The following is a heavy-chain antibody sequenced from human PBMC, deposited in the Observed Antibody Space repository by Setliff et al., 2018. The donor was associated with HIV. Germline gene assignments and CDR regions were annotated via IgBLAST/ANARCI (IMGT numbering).Heavy chain of an antibody. Sequence: LSLSCVASGFTFNDAWMNWVRQAPGKGLEWVGFIRSKAYGGATKYAASVKGRFTISRDDSKSVAHLQMNSLKTEDTAVYYCTRHLGYCSGDTCYSYDYDSRGPWFFDPWGQGTLVTVSS. CDR2: IRSKAYGGAT. CDR3: TRHLGYCSGDTCYSYDYDSRGPWFFDP. J-gene: IGHJ5*02. CDR1: GFTFNDAW. V-gene: IGHV3-49*04. D-gene: IGHD2-15*01.